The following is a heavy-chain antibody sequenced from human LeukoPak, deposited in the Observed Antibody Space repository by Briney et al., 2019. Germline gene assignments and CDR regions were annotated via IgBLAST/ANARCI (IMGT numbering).Heavy chain of an antibody. V-gene: IGHV4-34*01. CDR1: GRSFSGYY. J-gene: IGHJ4*02. CDR3: ATGWFGELYSFDY. D-gene: IGHD3-10*01. Sequence: SETLSLTCAVYGRSFSGYYWSWIRQPPGKGLEWIGEINHSGSTNYNPSLKSRVTISVDTSKNQFSLKLSSVTAADTAVYYCATGWFGELYSFDYWGQGTLVTVSS. CDR2: INHSGST.